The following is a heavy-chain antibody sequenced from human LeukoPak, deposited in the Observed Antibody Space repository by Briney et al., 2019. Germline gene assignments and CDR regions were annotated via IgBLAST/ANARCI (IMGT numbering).Heavy chain of an antibody. J-gene: IGHJ5*02. CDR2: INPNSGGT. D-gene: IGHD3-10*01. CDR3: AREGRGTRITMVRGVLNWFDP. CDR1: GYTFTNYG. Sequence: ASVKVSCKASGYTFTNYGISWMRQAPGQGLEWMGWINPNSGGTNYAQKFQGRVTMTRDTSISTAYMELSRLRSDDTAVYYCAREGRGTRITMVRGVLNWFDPWGQGTLVTVSS. V-gene: IGHV1-2*02.